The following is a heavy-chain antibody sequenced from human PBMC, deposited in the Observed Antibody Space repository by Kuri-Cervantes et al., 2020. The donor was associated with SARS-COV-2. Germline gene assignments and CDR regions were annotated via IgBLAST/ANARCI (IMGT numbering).Heavy chain of an antibody. CDR2: ISSSSSQR. V-gene: IGHV3-21*01. J-gene: IGHJ3*02. D-gene: IGHD6-13*01. Sequence: GESLKISCAASGFTFSTYSMTWVRQAPGKGLEWVSSISSSSSQRYYVDSVKGRFTISRDNSKNTLYLQMNSLRAEDTAVYYCAKKGDSSSWYPGAFDIWGQGTMVTVSS. CDR1: GFTFSTYS. CDR3: AKKGDSSSWYPGAFDI.